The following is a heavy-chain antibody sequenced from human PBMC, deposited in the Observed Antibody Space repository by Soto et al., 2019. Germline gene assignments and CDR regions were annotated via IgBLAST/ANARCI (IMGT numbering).Heavy chain of an antibody. CDR2: IKQDGSEK. Sequence: EVQLVESGGGLVQPGGSLRLSCVASGFTVTNYWMSWVRQAPGKGLEWVANIKQDGSEKYYVDSVKGRFTISRDNAKNSLSLQMNSLRAEDTAVYYCARPLTTGWELLINFYWGHGTLVTGSS. CDR3: ARPLTTGWELLINFY. V-gene: IGHV3-7*01. D-gene: IGHD1-26*01. CDR1: GFTVTNYW. J-gene: IGHJ4*01.